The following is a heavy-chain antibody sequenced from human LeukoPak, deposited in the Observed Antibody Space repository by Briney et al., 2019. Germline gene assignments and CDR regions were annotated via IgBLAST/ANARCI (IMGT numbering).Heavy chain of an antibody. CDR1: GGSISSYY. Sequence: SETLSLTCTVSGGSISSYYWSWIRQPAGTGLEWIGRIYTSGSTNYNPSLKSRVTMSVDTSKNQFSLKLSSVTAADTAVYYCASESCSSTSCSFDYWGQGTLVNVSS. CDR2: IYTSGST. D-gene: IGHD2-2*01. CDR3: ASESCSSTSCSFDY. J-gene: IGHJ4*02. V-gene: IGHV4-4*07.